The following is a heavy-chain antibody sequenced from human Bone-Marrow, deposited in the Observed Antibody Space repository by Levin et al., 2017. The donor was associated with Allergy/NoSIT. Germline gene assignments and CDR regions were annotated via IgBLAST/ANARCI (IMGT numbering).Heavy chain of an antibody. V-gene: IGHV3-11*01. J-gene: IGHJ6*02. CDR2: ISRSSDTI. CDR3: AKGYSYGHGTYHYYSGMDV. CDR1: GFSFSDYY. D-gene: IGHD5-18*01. Sequence: GESLKISCVASGFSFSDYYMSWVRQAPGKGLEWVSYISRSSDTIYYADSVRGRFTISRDNAKNSVDLQMNSLRVEDTAVYYCAKGYSYGHGTYHYYSGMDVWGQGTTVTVSS.